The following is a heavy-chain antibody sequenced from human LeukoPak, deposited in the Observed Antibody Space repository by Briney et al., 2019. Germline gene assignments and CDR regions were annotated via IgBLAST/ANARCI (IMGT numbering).Heavy chain of an antibody. Sequence: QTLSLTCAISADCVSSNSAAWNWIRQSRSRGLEWLGRTYYRSKWYNGYAVYVKSRITSNPDTSKNQFSLQLNPVTPEDTAVYYCARGGYSGYDPRYFQHWGQGTLLTVSA. CDR1: ADCVSSNSAA. J-gene: IGHJ1*01. CDR2: TYYRSKWYN. V-gene: IGHV6-1*01. CDR3: ARGGYSGYDPRYFQH. D-gene: IGHD5-12*01.